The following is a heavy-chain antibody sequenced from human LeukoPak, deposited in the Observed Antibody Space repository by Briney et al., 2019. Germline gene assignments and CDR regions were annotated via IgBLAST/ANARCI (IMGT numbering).Heavy chain of an antibody. CDR3: ARTGGVTTVTT. Sequence: GGSLRLSCAASGFTFDDYAMHWVRQAPGKGLEWVSGISWNSGSIGYADSVKGRFTISRDNAKNSLYLQTNSLRAEDTAVYYCARTGGVTTVTTWGQGTLVTVSS. J-gene: IGHJ4*02. CDR2: ISWNSGSI. D-gene: IGHD4-11*01. V-gene: IGHV3-9*01. CDR1: GFTFDDYA.